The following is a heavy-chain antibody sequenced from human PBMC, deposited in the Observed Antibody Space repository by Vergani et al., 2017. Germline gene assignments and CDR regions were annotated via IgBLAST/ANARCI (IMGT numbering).Heavy chain of an antibody. Sequence: QVQLVQSGAEVKKPGASVKVSCKASGYTFTSYGISWVRQAPGQGLEWMGWISAYNGNTNYAQKLQGRVTMTTDTSTSTAYMELRSLRSDDTAVYYCARAKYSGYDYGISRFDYWGQGTLVTVSS. J-gene: IGHJ4*02. V-gene: IGHV1-18*01. D-gene: IGHD5-12*01. CDR2: ISAYNGNT. CDR1: GYTFTSYG. CDR3: ARAKYSGYDYGISRFDY.